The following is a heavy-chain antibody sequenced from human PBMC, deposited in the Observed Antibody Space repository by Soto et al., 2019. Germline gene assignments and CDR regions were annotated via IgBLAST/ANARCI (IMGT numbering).Heavy chain of an antibody. Sequence: QVQLQESGPGLVKPSQTLSLTCTVSGGSISSGGYYWSWIRQHPGKGLEWIGYIYYSGSTYYNPSLKSRVTISVDTSKNHFSLKLSSVTAADTAVYYCARGSAPGWVTKDDYWGQGTLVTVSS. V-gene: IGHV4-31*03. J-gene: IGHJ4*02. CDR2: IYYSGST. CDR3: ARGSAPGWVTKDDY. D-gene: IGHD2-15*01. CDR1: GGSISSGGYY.